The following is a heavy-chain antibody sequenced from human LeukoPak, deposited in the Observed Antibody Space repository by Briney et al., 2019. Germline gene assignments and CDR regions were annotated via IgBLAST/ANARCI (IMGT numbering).Heavy chain of an antibody. Sequence: GGSLRLSCAASRFTFTDYWMSWVRQAPGKGLEWVANTKQDGSEKYYMDSVKGRFTISRDNAKNSLYLQMNSLRVEDTAVYFCARERNTAIVTAFDVWGQGTMVTVSS. CDR3: ARERNTAIVTAFDV. CDR2: TKQDGSEK. V-gene: IGHV3-7*01. J-gene: IGHJ3*01. D-gene: IGHD5-18*01. CDR1: RFTFTDYW.